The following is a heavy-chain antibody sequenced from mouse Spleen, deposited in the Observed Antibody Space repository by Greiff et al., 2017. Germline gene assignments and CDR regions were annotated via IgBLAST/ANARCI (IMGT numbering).Heavy chain of an antibody. V-gene: IGHV1-76*01. D-gene: IGHD1-1*01. CDR2: IYPGSGNT. CDR1: GYTFTDYY. CDR3: ARGAIYYYGGSPAWFAY. Sequence: QVQLQQSGAELVRPGASVKLSCKASGYTFTDYYINWVKQRPGQGLEWIARIYPGSGNTYYNEKFKGKATLTAEKSSSTAYMQLSSLTSEDSAVYFCARGAIYYYGGSPAWFAYWGQGTLVTVSA. J-gene: IGHJ3*01.